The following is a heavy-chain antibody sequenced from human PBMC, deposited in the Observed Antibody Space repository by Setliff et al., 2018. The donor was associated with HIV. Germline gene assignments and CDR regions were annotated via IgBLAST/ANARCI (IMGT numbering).Heavy chain of an antibody. V-gene: IGHV1-8*01. CDR3: VRRATAAEAFDY. D-gene: IGHD6-13*01. Sequence: ASVKVSCKASATFTNVDIHWLRRATGQGLEWMGWMNPNSGVSGYGQKFQGRVTMTRDTSISTAYMELSNLRSEDTAVYYCVRRATAAEAFDYWGQGTLVTVSS. J-gene: IGHJ4*02. CDR2: MNPNSGVS. CDR1: ATFTNVD.